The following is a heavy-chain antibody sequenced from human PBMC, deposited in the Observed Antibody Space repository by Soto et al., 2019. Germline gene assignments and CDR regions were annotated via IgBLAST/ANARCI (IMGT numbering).Heavy chain of an antibody. Sequence: PGESLKISCKGSGYSFTSYWISWVRQMPGKGLEWMGRIDPSDSYANYSPSFQGHVTISADKSISTAYLQWSSLKASDTAMYYCARHLGGYYGMDVWGQGTTVTVSS. CDR3: ARHLGGYYGMDV. V-gene: IGHV5-10-1*01. CDR2: IDPSDSYA. CDR1: GYSFTSYW. D-gene: IGHD3-16*01. J-gene: IGHJ6*02.